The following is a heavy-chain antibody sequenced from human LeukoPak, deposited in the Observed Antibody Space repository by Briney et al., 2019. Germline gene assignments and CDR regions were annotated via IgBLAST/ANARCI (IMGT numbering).Heavy chain of an antibody. J-gene: IGHJ5*02. CDR2: IYYSGST. CDR3: ARNRMVRGVRGITWFDH. V-gene: IGHV4-59*08. D-gene: IGHD3-10*01. Sequence: SETLSLTCTVSGGSISSYYWSWIRQPPGKGLEWIGYIYYSGSTNYNPSLKSRVTISVDTSKNQFSLKLSSVTAADTAVYYCARNRMVRGVRGITWFDHWGQGTLVTVSS. CDR1: GGSISSYY.